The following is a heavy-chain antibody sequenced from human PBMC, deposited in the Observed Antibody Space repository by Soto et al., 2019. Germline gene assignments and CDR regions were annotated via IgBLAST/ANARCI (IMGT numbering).Heavy chain of an antibody. D-gene: IGHD3-22*01. CDR1: GGSISSSSYY. J-gene: IGHJ4*02. Sequence: QLQLQESGPGLVKPSETLSLTCTVSGGSISSSSYYWGWIRQPPGKGLEWIGSIYYSGSTYYNPSLKSRVTISVDTSKNQFSLTLSSVTAADTAVYYCASTYYYDSSGYYVIDYWGQGTLVTVSS. CDR2: IYYSGST. CDR3: ASTYYYDSSGYYVIDY. V-gene: IGHV4-39*01.